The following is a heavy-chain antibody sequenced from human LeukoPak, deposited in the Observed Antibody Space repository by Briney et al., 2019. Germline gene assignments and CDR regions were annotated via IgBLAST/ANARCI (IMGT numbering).Heavy chain of an antibody. Sequence: QTGGSLRLSCAASGFTFSSYAMHWVRQAPGKGLEWVAVISYDGSNKYYADSVKGRFTISRDNSKNTLYLQMNSLRAEDTAVYYCAKDCSSTSCYTGGAFDIWGQGTMVTVSS. J-gene: IGHJ3*02. CDR1: GFTFSSYA. CDR2: ISYDGSNK. CDR3: AKDCSSTSCYTGGAFDI. V-gene: IGHV3-30-3*01. D-gene: IGHD2-2*02.